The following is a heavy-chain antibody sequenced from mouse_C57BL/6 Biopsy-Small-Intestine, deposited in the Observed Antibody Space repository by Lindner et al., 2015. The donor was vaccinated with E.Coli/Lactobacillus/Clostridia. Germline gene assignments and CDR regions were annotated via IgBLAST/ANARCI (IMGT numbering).Heavy chain of an antibody. CDR1: GYAFTNYL. CDR2: INPGSGDT. J-gene: IGHJ2*01. CDR3: ARTSYLDY. Sequence: VQLQESGAELIRPGTSVKVSCKASGYAFTNYLIEWVKQRPGQGLEWIGVINPGSGDTNYNEKFKGKATLTADKSSNTAYMQLSSLTSEDSAVYFCARTSYLDYWGQGTTLTVSS. V-gene: IGHV1-54*01.